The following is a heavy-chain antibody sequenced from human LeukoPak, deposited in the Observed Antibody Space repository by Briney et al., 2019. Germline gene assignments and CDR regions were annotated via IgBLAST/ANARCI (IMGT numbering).Heavy chain of an antibody. CDR2: INHSGST. CDR1: GGSVSGYY. V-gene: IGHV4-34*01. Sequence: KPSETLSLTCAVYGGSVSGYYWSWIRQPPGKGLEWIGEINHSGSTNYNPSLKSRVTISVETSKNQFSLKLSSVTAADTAVYYCARASIAARPFDYWGQGTLVTVSS. CDR3: ARASIAARPFDY. D-gene: IGHD6-6*01. J-gene: IGHJ4*02.